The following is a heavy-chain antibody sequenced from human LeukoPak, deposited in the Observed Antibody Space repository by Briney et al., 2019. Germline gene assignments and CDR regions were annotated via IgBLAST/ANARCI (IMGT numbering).Heavy chain of an antibody. CDR3: ARDDACSSTSCPIDY. D-gene: IGHD2-2*01. Sequence: GGSLRLSCAASGFTFSSYSMNWVRQAPGKGLEWVSSISSSSYIYYADSVKGRFTISRDNAKNSLYLQMNSLRAEDTAVYYCARDDACSSTSCPIDYWGQGTLVTVSS. CDR2: ISSSSYI. J-gene: IGHJ4*02. CDR1: GFTFSSYS. V-gene: IGHV3-21*01.